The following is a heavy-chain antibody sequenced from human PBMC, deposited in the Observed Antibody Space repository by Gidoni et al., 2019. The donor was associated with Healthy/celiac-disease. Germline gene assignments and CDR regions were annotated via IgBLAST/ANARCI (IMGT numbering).Heavy chain of an antibody. V-gene: IGHV1-46*03. CDR3: ARGGLPKNPMIVVVITVGGEYFQH. J-gene: IGHJ1*01. CDR1: GYTFTSYY. D-gene: IGHD3-22*01. Sequence: QVQLVQSGAEVKKLGASVKVSCKASGYTFTSYYMHWVRQPPGQGLEWMGIINPSGGSTSYAKKFQGRVTMTRDTSTSTAYMELSSLRSEDTAVYYCARGGLPKNPMIVVVITVGGEYFQHWGQGTLVTVSS. CDR2: INPSGGST.